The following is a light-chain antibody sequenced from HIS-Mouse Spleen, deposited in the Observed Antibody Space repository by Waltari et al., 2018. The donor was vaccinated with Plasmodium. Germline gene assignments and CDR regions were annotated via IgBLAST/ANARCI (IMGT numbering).Light chain of an antibody. CDR1: SSDVGGYNY. J-gene: IGLJ2*01. V-gene: IGLV2-8*01. CDR3: SSYAGSNNLV. CDR2: EVS. Sequence: QSALTQPPSASGSPGQSVTISCTGTSSDVGGYNYVSWYQQPPGKAPKLMIYEVSKRPAGVPDRVPGSKSGNTASLTVSGLQAEDEADYYCSSYAGSNNLVFGGGTKLTVL.